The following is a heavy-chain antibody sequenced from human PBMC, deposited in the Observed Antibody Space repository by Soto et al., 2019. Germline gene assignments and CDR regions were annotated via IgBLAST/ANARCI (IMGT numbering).Heavy chain of an antibody. Sequence: SETLSLTCSVSGGSISRYYWSWIRQPPGKGLEWIGYAYYSGDTGYNPSLKSRVTMAVDTSKSQASLKLSSVTAADTAVYYCARDRSTYGGGGTGEVKENWFDPWGQGALVTVSS. J-gene: IGHJ5*02. V-gene: IGHV4-59*01. CDR2: AYYSGDT. D-gene: IGHD2-8*01. CDR3: ARDRSTYGGGGTGEVKENWFDP. CDR1: GGSISRYY.